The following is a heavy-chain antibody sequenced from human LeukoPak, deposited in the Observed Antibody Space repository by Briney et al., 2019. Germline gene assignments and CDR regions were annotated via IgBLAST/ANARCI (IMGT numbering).Heavy chain of an antibody. J-gene: IGHJ4*02. CDR2: IKQDGSEK. D-gene: IGHD2-2*01. CDR1: GFTFSSYW. CDR3: ARWGYCSSTSCLVGDY. V-gene: IGHV3-7*01. Sequence: PGGSLRLSCAASGFTFSSYWMSWVRQAPGKGLEWVANIKQDGSEKYYVDSVKGRFTISRDNAKNSLYLQMNSLRAEDTAVYYCARWGYCSSTSCLVGDYWGQGTRVTVSS.